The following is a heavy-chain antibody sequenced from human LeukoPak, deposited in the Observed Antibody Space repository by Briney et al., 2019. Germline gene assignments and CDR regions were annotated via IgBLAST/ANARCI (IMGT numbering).Heavy chain of an antibody. CDR2: ISAYNGNT. CDR3: ARWAHGIPAAATFDP. D-gene: IGHD6-13*01. Sequence: ASVKVSCKASGYTFTSYGISWVRQAPGQGLEWMGWISAYNGNTNYAQKLQGRVTTTTDTSTSTAYMELRSLRSDDTAVYYCARWAHGIPAAATFDPWGQGTLVTVSS. V-gene: IGHV1-18*01. J-gene: IGHJ5*02. CDR1: GYTFTSYG.